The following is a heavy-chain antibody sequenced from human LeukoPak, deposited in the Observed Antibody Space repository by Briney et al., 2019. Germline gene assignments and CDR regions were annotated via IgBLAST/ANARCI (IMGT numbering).Heavy chain of an antibody. J-gene: IGHJ4*02. CDR2: IIPIFGTA. V-gene: IGHV1-69*05. CDR1: GGTFSSYA. D-gene: IGHD3-3*01. CDR3: ARDSRFLEWLSPGFDY. Sequence: ASVKVSCKASGGTFSSYAISWVRQAPGQGLEWMGGIIPIFGTANYAQKFQGRVTITTDESTSTAYMELSSLRSEDTAVYYCARDSRFLEWLSPGFDYWGQGTLVTVSS.